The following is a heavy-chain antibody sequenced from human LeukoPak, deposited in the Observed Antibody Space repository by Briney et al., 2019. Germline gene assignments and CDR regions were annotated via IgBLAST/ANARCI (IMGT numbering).Heavy chain of an antibody. V-gene: IGHV1-8*01. CDR1: GYTFTSYD. CDR2: MNPNSGNT. J-gene: IGHJ6*02. CDR3: ATAITMVRERPLGDYYGMDV. Sequence: GASVKVSCKASGYTFTSYDINWVRQATGQGLEWMGWMNPNSGNTGYAQKFQGRVTMTRNTSISTAYMELSSLRSEDTAVYYCATAITMVRERPLGDYYGMDVWGQGTTVTVSS. D-gene: IGHD3-10*01.